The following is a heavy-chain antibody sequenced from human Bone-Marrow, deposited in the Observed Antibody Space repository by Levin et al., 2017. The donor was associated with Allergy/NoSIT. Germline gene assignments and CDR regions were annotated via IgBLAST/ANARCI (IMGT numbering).Heavy chain of an antibody. CDR2: IKQDGSET. CDR3: ARDPPHCRFLEWLFLGRHLYYYYGMDV. J-gene: IGHJ6*02. D-gene: IGHD3-3*01. CDR1: GFTFSSYW. Sequence: GGSLRLSCAASGFTFSSYWMSWVRQAPGKGLEWVANIKQDGSETYYVDSVKGRFTISRDNAKNSLYLQMNSLRAEDTAVYYCARDPPHCRFLEWLFLGRHLYYYYGMDVWGQGTTVTVSS. V-gene: IGHV3-7*01.